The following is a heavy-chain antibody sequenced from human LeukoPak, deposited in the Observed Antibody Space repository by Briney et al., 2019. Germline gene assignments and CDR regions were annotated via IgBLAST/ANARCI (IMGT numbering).Heavy chain of an antibody. CDR2: IKQDGSEK. CDR1: GFTFSSYW. Sequence: GESLRLSCAASGFTFSSYWMNWVRQPPGKGLEWVANIKQDGSEKYYVDSVKGRFTISRDNAKKSLYLQMNSLRAEDTGVYYCARDPSRGYTYGYGDYWGQGILVTVSS. J-gene: IGHJ4*02. D-gene: IGHD5-18*01. CDR3: ARDPSRGYTYGYGDY. V-gene: IGHV3-7*01.